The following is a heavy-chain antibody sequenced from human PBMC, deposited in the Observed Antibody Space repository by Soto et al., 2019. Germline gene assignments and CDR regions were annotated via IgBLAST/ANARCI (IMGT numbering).Heavy chain of an antibody. CDR3: ARGDCVGGTCYSLAGSFYYYMDV. D-gene: IGHD2-15*01. V-gene: IGHV3-74*02. J-gene: IGHJ6*03. Sequence: EVQLVESGGGLVQPGGSLRLSCAASGFTFSNYWMYWVRQAPGKGLEWVSRINSDGSVSSHADSVRGRLTISRDNVKNTLYLHMDSLRAEDTAVSFCARGDCVGGTCYSLAGSFYYYMDVWGKGTTVTVFS. CDR2: INSDGSVS. CDR1: GFTFSNYW.